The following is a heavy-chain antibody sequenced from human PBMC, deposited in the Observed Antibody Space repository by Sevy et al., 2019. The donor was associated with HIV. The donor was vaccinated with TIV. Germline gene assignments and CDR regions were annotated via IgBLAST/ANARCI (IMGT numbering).Heavy chain of an antibody. CDR3: ARDGYPTYCSGGSCYTERAFDI. CDR2: IIPIFGTA. V-gene: IGHV1-69*06. CDR1: GGTFSSYA. J-gene: IGHJ3*02. Sequence: ASVKVSCKASGGTFSSYAISWVRQAPGQGLEWMGGIIPIFGTANYSQKFQGRVTITADKSTSTAYMELSSLRSEDTAVYYCARDGYPTYCSGGSCYTERAFDIWGQGTMVTVSS. D-gene: IGHD2-15*01.